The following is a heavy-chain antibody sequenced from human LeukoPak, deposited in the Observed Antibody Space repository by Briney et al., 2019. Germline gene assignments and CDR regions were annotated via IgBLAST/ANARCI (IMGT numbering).Heavy chain of an antibody. J-gene: IGHJ4*02. Sequence: ASVKVSCKASGYTFTSCDINWVRQATGQGLDWMGWMNPNRGNTGYGQSFQGRITMTRDISIGTAYMELSNLTSEDTAIYYCTRGSSGRRDNWGQGTLVTVSA. CDR3: TRGSSGRRDN. CDR1: GYTFTSCD. CDR2: MNPNRGNT. D-gene: IGHD6-19*01. V-gene: IGHV1-8*01.